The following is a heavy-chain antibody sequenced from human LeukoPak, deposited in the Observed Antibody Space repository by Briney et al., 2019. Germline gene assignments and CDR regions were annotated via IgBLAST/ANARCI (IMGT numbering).Heavy chain of an antibody. CDR1: GFTFSSNY. V-gene: IGHV3-53*01. J-gene: IGHJ3*02. CDR3: ARGEGRFGEPNAFDI. CDR2: IYSGGST. D-gene: IGHD3-10*01. Sequence: GGSLRLSCAASGFTFSSNYMSWVRQAPGKGLEWVSVIYSGGSTYYADSVKGRFTISRDNSKNTLYLQMNSLRAEDTAVYYCARGEGRFGEPNAFDIWSQGTMVTVSS.